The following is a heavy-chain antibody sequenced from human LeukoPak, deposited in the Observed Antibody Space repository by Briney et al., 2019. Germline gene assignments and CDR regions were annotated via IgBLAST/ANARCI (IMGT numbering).Heavy chain of an antibody. Sequence: PGGSLRLSCAASGFTFSSYGMHWVRQAPGKGLEWVAVISYDGSNKYYADSVKGRFTISRDNSKNTLYLQMNSLRAEDTAVYYCAKAAAMVIAHGLFYGMDVWGQGTTVTVSS. CDR3: AKAAAMVIAHGLFYGMDV. V-gene: IGHV3-30*18. D-gene: IGHD5-18*01. CDR1: GFTFSSYG. J-gene: IGHJ6*02. CDR2: ISYDGSNK.